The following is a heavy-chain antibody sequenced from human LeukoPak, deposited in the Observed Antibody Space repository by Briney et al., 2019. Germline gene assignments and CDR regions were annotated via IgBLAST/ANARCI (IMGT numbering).Heavy chain of an antibody. CDR3: ARDRDSSGWYYSSRYYYYYGMDV. V-gene: IGHV3-23*01. J-gene: IGHJ6*02. D-gene: IGHD6-19*01. CDR1: GFTFSAYA. Sequence: GGSLILSCAVSGFTFSAYAMSWVRQPPGKGLEWVSAMSGRGGMTYYADSVKGRFSISRDNSKNTLHLQMNSLRAEDTAVYYCARDRDSSGWYYSSRYYYYYGMDVWGQGTTVTVSS. CDR2: MSGRGGMT.